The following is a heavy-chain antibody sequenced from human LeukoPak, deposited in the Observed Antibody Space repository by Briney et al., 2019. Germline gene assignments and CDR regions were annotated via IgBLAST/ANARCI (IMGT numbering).Heavy chain of an antibody. D-gene: IGHD2-15*01. CDR1: GFTFSSYG. CDR3: AKDRLHCSGGSCYSGYFDY. V-gene: IGHV3-33*06. CDR2: IWYDGSNK. Sequence: GRSLRLSCAASGFTFSSYGMHWARQAPGKGLEWVAVIWYDGSNKYYADSVKGRFTISRDNSKNTLYLQMNSLRAEDTAVYYCAKDRLHCSGGSCYSGYFDYWGQGTLVTVSS. J-gene: IGHJ4*02.